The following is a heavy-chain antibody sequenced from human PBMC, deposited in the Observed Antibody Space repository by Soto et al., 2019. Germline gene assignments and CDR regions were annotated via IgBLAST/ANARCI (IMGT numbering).Heavy chain of an antibody. V-gene: IGHV3-48*04. CDR2: ISGSGITT. J-gene: IGHJ5*02. Sequence: PGGSLRLSCAASGFTFSTFTMSWVRQAPGKGLEWVSAISGSGITTHFADSVKGRFTISRDNAKNSLYLQMNSLRAEDTALYYCARDLYYYDSSALGWFDPWGQGTLVTVSS. CDR1: GFTFSTFT. D-gene: IGHD3-22*01. CDR3: ARDLYYYDSSALGWFDP.